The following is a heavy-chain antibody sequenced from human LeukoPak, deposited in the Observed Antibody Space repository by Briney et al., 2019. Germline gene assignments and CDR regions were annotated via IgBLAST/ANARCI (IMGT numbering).Heavy chain of an antibody. V-gene: IGHV4-59*08. Sequence: PSETLSLTCTVSGGSISSYYWSWIRQPPGKGLEWIGYIYYSGSTNYNPSLKSRVTISVDTSKNQSSLKLSSVTAADTAVYYCASSYYYGSGSAFTFDYWGQGTLVTVSS. CDR1: GGSISSYY. CDR2: IYYSGST. CDR3: ASSYYYGSGSAFTFDY. D-gene: IGHD3-10*01. J-gene: IGHJ4*02.